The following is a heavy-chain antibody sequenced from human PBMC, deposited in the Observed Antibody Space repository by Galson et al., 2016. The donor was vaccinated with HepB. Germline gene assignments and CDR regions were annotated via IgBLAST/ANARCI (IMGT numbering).Heavy chain of an antibody. D-gene: IGHD5-24*01. CDR3: AREIKGRWYHFDH. CDR2: IWFDGSNE. CDR1: GFTLNNFG. Sequence: SLRLSCAASGFTLNNFGMHWVRQAPGKGLEWVAVIWFDGSNEDYLDSVKGRFTISRDNSQKTLYLQMNSLRAEDTAVYYCAREIKGRWYHFDHWGQGALVTVSS. V-gene: IGHV3-33*08. J-gene: IGHJ4*02.